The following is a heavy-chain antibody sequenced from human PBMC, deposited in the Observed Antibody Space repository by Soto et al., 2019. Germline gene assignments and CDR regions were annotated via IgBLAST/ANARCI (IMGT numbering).Heavy chain of an antibody. J-gene: IGHJ4*02. CDR1: GGSINRDNYY. D-gene: IGHD6-19*01. CDR2: IYYSGST. Sequence: SETLSLTCTVSGGSINRDNYYWTWIRQPPGKGLEWIGYIYYSGSTYYNPSLKSRLIISVDTSKNQFSLKLSSVTAADTAVYYCANSLGCDPPTFDYWGQGTLVTVSS. CDR3: ANSLGCDPPTFDY. V-gene: IGHV4-30-4*01.